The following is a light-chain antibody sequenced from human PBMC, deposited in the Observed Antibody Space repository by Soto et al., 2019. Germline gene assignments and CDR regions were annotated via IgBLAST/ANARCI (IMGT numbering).Light chain of an antibody. CDR3: CSYTDIALDVV. CDR2: DVT. CDR1: SSDIGDYVY. V-gene: IGLV2-14*01. Sequence: QSALTQPASVSGSPGQSITISCTGTSSDIGDYVYVSWYQHLPGKAPKLLIFDVTHRPSGVSDRFSGSKSGNTASLTISGVRPEDEADYYCCSYTDIALDVVFGGGTKLTAL. J-gene: IGLJ2*01.